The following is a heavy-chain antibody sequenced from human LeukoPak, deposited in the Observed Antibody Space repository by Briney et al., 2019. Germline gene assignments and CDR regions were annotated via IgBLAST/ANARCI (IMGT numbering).Heavy chain of an antibody. Sequence: KAGGSLRLSCAASGFTFSSYAMSWVRQPPGKGLEWIGEINHSGSTNYNPSLKSRVTISVDTSKKQFSLKLSSVTAADTAVYYCVTYYFDSSGPKKNYWGQGTLVTVSS. CDR1: GFTFSSYA. CDR3: VTYYFDSSGPKKNY. V-gene: IGHV4-34*08. J-gene: IGHJ4*02. D-gene: IGHD3-22*01. CDR2: INHSGST.